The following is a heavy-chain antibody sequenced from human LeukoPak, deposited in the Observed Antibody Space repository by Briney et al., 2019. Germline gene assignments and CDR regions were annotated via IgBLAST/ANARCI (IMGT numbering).Heavy chain of an antibody. D-gene: IGHD5-12*01. V-gene: IGHV3-74*01. J-gene: IGHJ5*02. CDR3: AVSNGGYGP. CDR2: INSDGTTT. Sequence: GGSLGLSCASSAFNFTAYWMHWVRQDPRQGLLWVARINSDGTTTNYADSVKGRFTISRDNGKNTLFLQMNSLRAEDTAVYFCAVSNGGYGPWGQGALVTVSS. CDR1: AFNFTAYW.